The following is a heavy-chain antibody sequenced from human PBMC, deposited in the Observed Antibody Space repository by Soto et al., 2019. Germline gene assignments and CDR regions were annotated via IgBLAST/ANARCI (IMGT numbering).Heavy chain of an antibody. J-gene: IGHJ6*02. V-gene: IGHV3-23*01. CDR3: ASRGVIHYYGMDV. CDR1: GFTFSSYA. D-gene: IGHD3-10*01. CDR2: ISGSGGST. Sequence: EVQLSESGGGLVQPGGSLRLSCAASGFTFSSYAMSWVRQAPGKGLEWVSAISGSGGSTYYADSVKGRFTISRDNSKNTLYLQMNSLRAEDTAVYYCASRGVIHYYGMDVWGQGTTVTVSS.